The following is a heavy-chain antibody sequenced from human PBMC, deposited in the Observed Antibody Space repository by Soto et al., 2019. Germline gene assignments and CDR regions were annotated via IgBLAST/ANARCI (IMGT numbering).Heavy chain of an antibody. J-gene: IGHJ4*02. V-gene: IGHV1-69*06. D-gene: IGHD3-3*01. CDR2: IIPIFGTA. CDR1: GGTFSSYA. CDR3: ARDSAHYERGTAYDFDY. Sequence: SVKVSCKASGGTFSSYAISWVRQAPGQGLEWMGGIIPIFGTANYAQKFQGRVTITANKSTSTAYMELSSLRSEDTAVYYCARDSAHYERGTAYDFDYWGQGXLVTVYS.